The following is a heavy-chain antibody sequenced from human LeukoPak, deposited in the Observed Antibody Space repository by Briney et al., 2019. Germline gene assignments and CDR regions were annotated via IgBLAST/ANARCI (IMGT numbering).Heavy chain of an antibody. CDR3: ARLKYGYNFDY. V-gene: IGHV4-59*08. CDR1: GGSIGSYY. CDR2: IYYSGST. Sequence: SETLSLTCTVSGGSIGSYYWSWIRQPPGKGLEWIGYIYYSGSTNYNPSLKSRVTISVDTSKNQFSLKLSSVTAADTAVYYCARLKYGYNFDYWGQGTLVTVSS. J-gene: IGHJ4*02. D-gene: IGHD5-12*01.